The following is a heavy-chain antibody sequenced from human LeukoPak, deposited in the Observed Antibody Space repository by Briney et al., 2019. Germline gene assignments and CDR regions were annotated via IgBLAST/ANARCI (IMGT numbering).Heavy chain of an antibody. J-gene: IGHJ4*02. Sequence: ASVTVSLLSSVYTFTIYDINWVRQATGQGREWRGWMNPNSGNTGYAQKFQGRVSMTRITSITTASMELSSLESEDTAVYYCARARPITRYSSGWYRGILLDYWGPGTLVTVSS. D-gene: IGHD6-19*01. CDR3: ARARPITRYSSGWYRGILLDY. CDR2: MNPNSGNT. CDR1: VYTFTIYD. V-gene: IGHV1-8*02.